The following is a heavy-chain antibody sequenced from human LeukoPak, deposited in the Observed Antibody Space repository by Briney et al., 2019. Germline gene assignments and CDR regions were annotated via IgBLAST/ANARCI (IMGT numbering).Heavy chain of an antibody. CDR3: ARDGGPYTTVTTNWFDP. D-gene: IGHD4-17*01. CDR1: GYTFTSYD. Sequence: ASVKVSCKASGYTFTSYDINWVRQATGQGLEWMGWMNPNSGNTGYAQKFQGRVTMTRNTSISTAYVELSSLRSEDTAVYYCARDGGPYTTVTTNWFDPWGQGTLVTVSS. V-gene: IGHV1-8*01. J-gene: IGHJ5*02. CDR2: MNPNSGNT.